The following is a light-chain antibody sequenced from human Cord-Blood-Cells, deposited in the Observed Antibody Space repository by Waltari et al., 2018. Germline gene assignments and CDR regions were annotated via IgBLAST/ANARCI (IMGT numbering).Light chain of an antibody. J-gene: IGKJ1*01. Sequence: DIQMTQSPSTLSASEGDRVTITCRASQSISSWLAWYQQKPWKAPKLLIYKASSLDSGVPSRFSGSVSGKEFTLTISSLQPDDFATYYCQQYNSYSWTFGQGTKVEIK. CDR2: KAS. CDR1: QSISSW. CDR3: QQYNSYSWT. V-gene: IGKV1-5*03.